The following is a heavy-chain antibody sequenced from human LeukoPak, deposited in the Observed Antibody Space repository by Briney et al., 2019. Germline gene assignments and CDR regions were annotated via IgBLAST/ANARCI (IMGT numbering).Heavy chain of an antibody. D-gene: IGHD6-13*01. J-gene: IGHJ4*02. CDR2: IYYSGST. Sequence: PSETLSLTCTVSGGSISSSSYYWGWIRQPPGKGLGWIGTIYYSGSTYYNPSLKSRVTLSVDTSKNQFSLKLSSVTAADTAVYYCARRVQQLGYFDYWGQGTLVTVSS. V-gene: IGHV4-39*01. CDR1: GGSISSSSYY. CDR3: ARRVQQLGYFDY.